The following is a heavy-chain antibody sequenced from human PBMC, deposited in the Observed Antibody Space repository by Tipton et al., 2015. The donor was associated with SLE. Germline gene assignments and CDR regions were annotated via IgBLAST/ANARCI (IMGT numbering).Heavy chain of an antibody. CDR1: GFSVSDNY. CDR2: IYSGGNT. D-gene: IGHD3-3*01. J-gene: IGHJ4*02. V-gene: IGHV3-53*05. Sequence: SLRLSCAASGFSVSDNYMSWVRQAPGKGLEWVSIIYSGGNTYYVESVEGRFTISRDNSDNTLYVRMNNLRVEDTAIYYCAKASRGQYESWSGHFDEWGRGTLVTVSS. CDR3: AKASRGQYESWSGHFDE.